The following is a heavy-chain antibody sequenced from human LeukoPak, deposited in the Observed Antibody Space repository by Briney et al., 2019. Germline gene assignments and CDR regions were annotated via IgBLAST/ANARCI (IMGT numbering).Heavy chain of an antibody. J-gene: IGHJ6*03. Sequence: GGSLRLSCAASGFTFSSYAMSWVRQAPGKGLEWVSAISGSGGSKYYADSVKGRFTISRDNSKNTLYLQMNSLRAEDTAVYYCARDGAVPAALTFYYYYYMDVWGKGTTVTVSS. CDR2: ISGSGGSK. D-gene: IGHD2-2*01. CDR1: GFTFSSYA. V-gene: IGHV3-23*01. CDR3: ARDGAVPAALTFYYYYYMDV.